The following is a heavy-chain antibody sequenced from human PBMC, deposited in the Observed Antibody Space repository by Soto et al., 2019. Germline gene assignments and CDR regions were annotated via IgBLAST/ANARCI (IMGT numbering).Heavy chain of an antibody. CDR3: ARHSLALRKNNWFDP. D-gene: IGHD3-3*02. Sequence: PSETLSLTCTVSGDSIISSDFYWGWVRQPPGKGLEWIGSIFYLGSSYYNPSLKSRVTMSVDTSKNQFSLRLRYVTAADTALYFCARHSLALRKNNWFDPWGQGIMVT. CDR1: GDSIISSDFY. J-gene: IGHJ5*02. CDR2: IFYLGSS. V-gene: IGHV4-39*01.